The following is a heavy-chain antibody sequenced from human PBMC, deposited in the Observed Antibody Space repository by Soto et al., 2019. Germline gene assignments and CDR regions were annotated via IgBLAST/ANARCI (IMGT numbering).Heavy chain of an antibody. CDR3: AREYCSSTSCLNWFDP. CDR2: VKRDESQK. D-gene: IGHD2-2*01. Sequence: WSLRLSCAASGFTFSSYWMSWVRQAPGKGLEWVASVKRDESQKHYVGSVRGRFTISRDNAKNSLYLQMNSLRAEDTAVYYCAREYCSSTSCLNWFDPWGQGTLVTVSS. J-gene: IGHJ5*02. V-gene: IGHV3-7*01. CDR1: GFTFSSYW.